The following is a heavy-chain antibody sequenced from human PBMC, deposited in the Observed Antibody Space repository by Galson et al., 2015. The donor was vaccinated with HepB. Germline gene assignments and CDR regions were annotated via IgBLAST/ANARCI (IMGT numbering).Heavy chain of an antibody. V-gene: IGHV3-48*01. CDR1: GFTFSSYS. CDR3: ADFEREGY. CDR2: ISSSSSTI. Sequence: SLRLSCAASGFTFSSYSMNWVRQAPGKGLEWVSYISSSSSTIYYADSVKGRFTISRDNSKNTLYLQMNSLRAEDTAVYYCADFEREGYWGQGTLVTVSS. D-gene: IGHD3-9*01. J-gene: IGHJ4*02.